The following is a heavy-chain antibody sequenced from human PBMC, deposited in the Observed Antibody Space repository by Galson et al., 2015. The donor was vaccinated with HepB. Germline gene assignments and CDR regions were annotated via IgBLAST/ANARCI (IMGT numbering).Heavy chain of an antibody. V-gene: IGHV3-13*01. J-gene: IGHJ5*02. CDR1: GFAFSSYD. D-gene: IGHD4-17*01. CDR3: ARERGDRAFDP. CDR2: IGTAGDT. Sequence: SLRLSCAASGFAFSSYDMHWVRQATGKGLEWVSAIGTAGDTYYPGSVKGRFTISRENAKNSLYLQMNSLRAGDTAVYYCARERGDRAFDPWGQGTLVTVSS.